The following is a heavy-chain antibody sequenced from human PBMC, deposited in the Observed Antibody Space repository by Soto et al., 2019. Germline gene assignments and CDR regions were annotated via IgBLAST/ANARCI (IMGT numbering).Heavy chain of an antibody. D-gene: IGHD2-8*02. V-gene: IGHV3-9*01. Sequence: EMQLVESGGGLVQPGRSLRLSCAASGFTFDDFAMHWVRQAPGKGLEWDSGSNWNSGDIDYADSVRGRFTISRDNAKNALYLQMNSLRAEDAALYCCVTDIGASGAYWYFDLWGRGTLVTFS. CDR3: VTDIGASGAYWYFDL. CDR2: SNWNSGDI. J-gene: IGHJ2*01. CDR1: GFTFDDFA.